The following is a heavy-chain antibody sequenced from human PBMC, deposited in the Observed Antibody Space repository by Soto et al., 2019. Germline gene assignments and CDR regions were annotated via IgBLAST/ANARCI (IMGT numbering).Heavy chain of an antibody. D-gene: IGHD3-16*01. J-gene: IGHJ6*03. Sequence: SETLSLTCTVSGGSISSYYWSWIRQPPGKGLEWIGCIYYSGSTNYNPSLKSRVTISVDTSKNQFSLKLSSVTAADTAVYYCARHGDYYYYYMDVWGKGTTVTVSS. CDR2: IYYSGST. V-gene: IGHV4-59*08. CDR3: ARHGDYYYYYMDV. CDR1: GGSISSYY.